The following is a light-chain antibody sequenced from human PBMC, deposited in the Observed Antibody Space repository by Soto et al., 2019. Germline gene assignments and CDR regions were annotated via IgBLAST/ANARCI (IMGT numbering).Light chain of an antibody. V-gene: IGKV3-20*01. Sequence: LSLSPGERATLSCRASQSVSSYLAWYQQRPGQAPRLLIYEASSRATGIPDRFSGSGSGTDFTLTISRLEPEDFAVYYCQQYATSPQTFGQGTKVDIK. CDR2: EAS. CDR1: QSVSSY. J-gene: IGKJ1*01. CDR3: QQYATSPQT.